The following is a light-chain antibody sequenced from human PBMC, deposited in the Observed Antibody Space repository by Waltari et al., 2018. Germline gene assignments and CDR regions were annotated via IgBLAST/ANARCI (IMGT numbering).Light chain of an antibody. V-gene: IGKV2-28*01. J-gene: IGKJ4*01. CDR1: QSLLARSGNNY. Sequence: DIVMTQSPLSLPVTPGEPASISCRSSQSLLARSGNNYLDWYLQRPGQAQKLLTCLGSNRASGVPDRFSGSGAGTDFTLKISRVEAEDVGIYYCMQALQSPLTFGGGTKVEIK. CDR2: LGS. CDR3: MQALQSPLT.